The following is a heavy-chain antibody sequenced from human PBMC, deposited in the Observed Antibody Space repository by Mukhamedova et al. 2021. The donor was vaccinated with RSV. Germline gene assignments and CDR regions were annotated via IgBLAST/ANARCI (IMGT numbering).Heavy chain of an antibody. Sequence: IPSSGINAEYMGDSVKGRFTISRDNAKNSLYLQMNSLRAEDTAVYYCARWASSGWYPYFVYWGQGTLVTVSS. V-gene: IGHV3-48*03. J-gene: IGHJ4*02. D-gene: IGHD6-19*01. CDR3: ARWASSGWYPYFVY. CDR2: IPSSGINA.